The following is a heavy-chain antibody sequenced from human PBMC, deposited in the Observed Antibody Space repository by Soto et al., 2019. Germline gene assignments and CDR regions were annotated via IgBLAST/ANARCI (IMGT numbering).Heavy chain of an antibody. CDR2: ISTSGSPA. D-gene: IGHD1-26*01. CDR1: GFAFRHNY. J-gene: IGHJ5*02. CDR3: ATGGIYYEA. V-gene: IGHV3-11*01. Sequence: QVHLVESGGGLVKPGGSLRLSCTVSGFAFRHNYLTWIRQAPGKGLEWLSYISTSGSPAYYADSVKGRITISTDNAKKSLYIQMASLRAEDTGVYYCATGGIYYEAWGQGTLVTVSS.